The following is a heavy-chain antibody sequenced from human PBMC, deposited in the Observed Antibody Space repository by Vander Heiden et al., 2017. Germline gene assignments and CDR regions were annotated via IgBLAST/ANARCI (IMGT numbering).Heavy chain of an antibody. V-gene: IGHV3-9*01. Sequence: EVQLVEYGGGWVQPGRSLRLSCAASGFTFDDYAMHWVRQAPGKGLEWVSGISWNSGSIGYADSVKGRFTISRDNAKNSLYLQMNSLRAEDTALYYCARERGRRGPYFDYWGQGTLVTVSS. J-gene: IGHJ4*02. CDR3: ARERGRRGPYFDY. CDR2: ISWNSGSI. D-gene: IGHD3-10*01. CDR1: GFTFDDYA.